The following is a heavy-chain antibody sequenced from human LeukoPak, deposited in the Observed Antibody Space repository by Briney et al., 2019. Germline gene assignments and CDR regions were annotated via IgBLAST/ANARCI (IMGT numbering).Heavy chain of an antibody. CDR1: GFTFSNYW. V-gene: IGHV3-74*01. CDR3: AKAHSSSWYVHFDY. CDR2: IKGDGSDT. J-gene: IGHJ4*02. Sequence: GGSLRLSCAASGFTFSNYWMHWVRQAPGKGLVWVSRIKGDGSDTIYADSVKGRFTISRDNSKNTLYLQMNSLRAEDTAVYYCAKAHSSSWYVHFDYWGQGTLVTVSS. D-gene: IGHD6-13*01.